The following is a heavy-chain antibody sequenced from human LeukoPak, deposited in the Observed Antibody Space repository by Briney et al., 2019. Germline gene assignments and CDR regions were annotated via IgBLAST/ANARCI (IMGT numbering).Heavy chain of an antibody. J-gene: IGHJ3*02. CDR1: GGTFSSYA. CDR3: ARVSSAGGHDAFDI. D-gene: IGHD6-25*01. V-gene: IGHV1-69*05. CDR2: IIPIFGTA. Sequence: SVKVSCKASGGTFSSYAISWVRQAPGQGLEWMGGIIPIFGTANYSQKFQGRVTITTDESTRPAYTELSSLRSEDPAVYYCARVSSAGGHDAFDIWGQGTMVTVSS.